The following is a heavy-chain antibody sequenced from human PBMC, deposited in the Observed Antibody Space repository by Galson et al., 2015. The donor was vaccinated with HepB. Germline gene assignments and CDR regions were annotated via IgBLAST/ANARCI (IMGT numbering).Heavy chain of an antibody. CDR2: VKSKTDGGTS. CDR3: TDGMDV. V-gene: IGHV3-15*01. J-gene: IGHJ6*02. Sequence: SLRLSCAASGFSFSFSNAWMRWVRQDPGKGLEWVARVKSKTDGGTSDYAAPVKGRFSISRDDSKNTLYLQMSSLKIEDTAVYYCTDGMDVWGQGTTVTVSS. CDR1: GFSFSFSNAW.